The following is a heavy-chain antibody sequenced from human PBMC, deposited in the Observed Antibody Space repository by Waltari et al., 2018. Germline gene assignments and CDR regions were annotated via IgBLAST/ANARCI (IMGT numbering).Heavy chain of an antibody. CDR2: IYYSGST. CDR1: GGSISSGGYY. V-gene: IGHV4-31*03. D-gene: IGHD6-19*01. CDR3: ARVSSGWSLFDY. Sequence: QVQLQESGPGLVKPSQTLSLTCTVSGGSISSGGYYWSWIRQHPGKGLEWVEYIYYSGSTYYNPSLKSRVTIAVDTSKNQFSLKLSSVTAADTAVYYCARVSSGWSLFDYWGQGTLVTVSS. J-gene: IGHJ4*02.